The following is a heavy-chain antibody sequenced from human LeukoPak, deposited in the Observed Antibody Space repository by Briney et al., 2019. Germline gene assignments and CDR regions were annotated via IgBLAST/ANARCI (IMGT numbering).Heavy chain of an antibody. CDR3: ARGLFKKVDWYSSGYYVWFDP. CDR1: GVSISSHY. J-gene: IGHJ5*02. Sequence: TSETLSLTCTVSGVSISSHYWSWIRQPPGKGLEWIGYIYFTGSTDYNPSLKSRVTISVDTSKNQVSLKLSSVTAADTAVYYCARGLFKKVDWYSSGYYVWFDPWGQGTLVTVSS. D-gene: IGHD6-19*01. V-gene: IGHV4-59*11. CDR2: IYFTGST.